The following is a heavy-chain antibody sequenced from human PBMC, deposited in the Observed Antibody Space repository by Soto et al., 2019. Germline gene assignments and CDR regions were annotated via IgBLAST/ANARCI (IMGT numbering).Heavy chain of an antibody. CDR1: GFTFSSYA. Sequence: GGSLRLSCAASGFTFSSYAMSWVRQAPGKGLEWVSAISGSGGSTYYADSVKGRFTISRDNSKNTLYLQMNSLRAEDTAVYYCAKDRMAVAGGGTAYGMDVWGQGTTVTVSS. J-gene: IGHJ6*02. D-gene: IGHD6-19*01. CDR2: ISGSGGST. V-gene: IGHV3-23*01. CDR3: AKDRMAVAGGGTAYGMDV.